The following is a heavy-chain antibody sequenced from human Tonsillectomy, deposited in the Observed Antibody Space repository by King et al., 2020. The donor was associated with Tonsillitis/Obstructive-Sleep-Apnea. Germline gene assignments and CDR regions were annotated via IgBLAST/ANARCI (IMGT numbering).Heavy chain of an antibody. CDR2: ISGSGGST. Sequence: VQLVESGGGLVQPGGSLRLSCAASGFTFSSYAMSWVRQAPGKGLEWVSAISGSGGSTYYADSVKGRFTISRDNSKNTLYLQMNRLRAADTAVYYCAKEHIVVVLAAIPDYYGMDVWGQGTTVTVSS. CDR1: GFTFSSYA. D-gene: IGHD2-2*02. V-gene: IGHV3-23*04. J-gene: IGHJ6*02. CDR3: AKEHIVVVLAAIPDYYGMDV.